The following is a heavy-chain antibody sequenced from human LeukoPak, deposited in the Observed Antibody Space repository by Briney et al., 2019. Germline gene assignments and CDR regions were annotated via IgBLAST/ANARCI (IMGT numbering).Heavy chain of an antibody. V-gene: IGHV1-24*01. D-gene: IGHD5-18*01. CDR2: FDPEDGET. CDR3: ARDRIGNTAMADDAFDI. CDR1: GYTLTELS. J-gene: IGHJ3*02. Sequence: ASVKVSCKVSGYTLTELSMHWVRQAPGKGLEWMGGFDPEDGETIYAQKFQGRVTMTEDTSTDTAYMELSSLRSDDTAVYYCARDRIGNTAMADDAFDIWGQGTMVTVSS.